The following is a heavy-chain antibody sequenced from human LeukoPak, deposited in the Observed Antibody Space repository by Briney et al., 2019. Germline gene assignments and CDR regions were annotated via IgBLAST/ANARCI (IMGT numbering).Heavy chain of an antibody. Sequence: GGSLRLSCAASGFTFSSYGMHWVRQAPGKGLEWVAVIWYDGSNKYYADSVKGRFTISRDNSKNTLYLQMNSLRAEDTAVYYCARDQHAKWEPPGPLDYWGQGTLVTVSS. J-gene: IGHJ4*02. CDR1: GFTFSSYG. CDR2: IWYDGSNK. CDR3: ARDQHAKWEPPGPLDY. V-gene: IGHV3-33*01. D-gene: IGHD1-26*01.